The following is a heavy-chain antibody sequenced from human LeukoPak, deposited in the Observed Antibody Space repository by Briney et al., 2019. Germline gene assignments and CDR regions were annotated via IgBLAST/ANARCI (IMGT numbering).Heavy chain of an antibody. CDR2: CSTFNGHR. J-gene: IGHJ3*01. CDR1: GYTFTDYG. V-gene: IGHV1-18*01. CDR3: ARDAVGARAFDV. D-gene: IGHD1-26*01. Sequence: GASVKVSCKASGYTFTDYGIHWGRQAAGQGLEWRSWCSTFNGHRLYGERFQGRVTMTTDPSTPTVYMELPRLTSDDTALYYCARDAVGARAFDVWGQGTMVTVSS.